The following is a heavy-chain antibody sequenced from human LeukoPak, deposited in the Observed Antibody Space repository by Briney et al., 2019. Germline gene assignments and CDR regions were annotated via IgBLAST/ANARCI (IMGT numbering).Heavy chain of an antibody. CDR1: GFTVSSNY. Sequence: GGSLRLSCAASGFTVSSNYMNWVRQAPGKGLEWVSVIYGGGNIYYADSVKGRFTISRDNSKNALYLQMNSLRAEDTAVYYCARGAAYNYPYYFDYWGQGTLVTVSS. CDR2: IYGGGNI. V-gene: IGHV3-53*01. CDR3: ARGAAYNYPYYFDY. J-gene: IGHJ4*02. D-gene: IGHD5-24*01.